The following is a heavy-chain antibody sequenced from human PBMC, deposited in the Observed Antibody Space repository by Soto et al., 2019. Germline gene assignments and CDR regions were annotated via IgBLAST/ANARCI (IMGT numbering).Heavy chain of an antibody. V-gene: IGHV1-18*01. Sequence: GASVKVSCKASGYTFTSYGISWVRQAPGQGLEWMGWISAYNGNTNYAQKLQGRVTMTTNTSTSTAYMEQRSLRSDDTAVYYCARLGPRRDHDAFDIWGQGTMVTVSS. J-gene: IGHJ3*02. CDR1: GYTFTSYG. CDR3: ARLGPRRDHDAFDI. CDR2: ISAYNGNT.